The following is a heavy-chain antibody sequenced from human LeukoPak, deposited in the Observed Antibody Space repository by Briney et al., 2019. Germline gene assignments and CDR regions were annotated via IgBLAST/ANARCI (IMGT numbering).Heavy chain of an antibody. CDR3: ARNSGWTPHFDY. D-gene: IGHD6-19*01. V-gene: IGHV3-66*01. Sequence: GGSLRLSCAASGFTVSSNYMSWVRQAPGKGLEWVSVIYSGGSTYYADSVKGRFTISRDNSKNTLYLQMNSLRAEDTAVYYCARNSGWTPHFDYWGQGTLVTVSS. J-gene: IGHJ4*02. CDR1: GFTVSSNY. CDR2: IYSGGST.